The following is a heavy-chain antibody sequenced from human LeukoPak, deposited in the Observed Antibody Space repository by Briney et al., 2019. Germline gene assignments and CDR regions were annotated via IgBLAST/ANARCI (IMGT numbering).Heavy chain of an antibody. CDR2: ISGSGGST. CDR3: ARHGDLGYCSSTSCYFRIPDFDY. CDR1: GFTFSSYA. Sequence: GGSLRLSCAASGFTFSSYAMSWVRQAPGKGLEWVSAISGSGGSTYYADSVKGRFTISRDNAKNSLYLQMNSLRAEDTAVYYCARHGDLGYCSSTSCYFRIPDFDYWGQGTLVTVSS. D-gene: IGHD2-2*01. V-gene: IGHV3-23*01. J-gene: IGHJ4*02.